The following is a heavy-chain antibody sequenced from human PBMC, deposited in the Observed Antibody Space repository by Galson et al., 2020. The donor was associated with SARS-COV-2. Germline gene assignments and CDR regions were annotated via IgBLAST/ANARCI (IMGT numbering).Heavy chain of an antibody. CDR2: ISYDGSNK. CDR1: GFTFSSYA. Sequence: GESLKISCAASGFTFSSYAMHWVRQAPGKGLEWVAVISYDGSNKYYADSVKGRFTISRDNSKNTLYLQMNSLRAEDTAVYYCARDGATQTPLWFVELLIDYFDYWGQGTLVTVSS. CDR3: ARDGATQTPLWFVELLIDYFDY. J-gene: IGHJ4*02. D-gene: IGHD3-10*01. V-gene: IGHV3-30*04.